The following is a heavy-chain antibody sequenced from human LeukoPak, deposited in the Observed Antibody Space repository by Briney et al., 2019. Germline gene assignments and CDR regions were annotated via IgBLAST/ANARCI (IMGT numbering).Heavy chain of an antibody. CDR2: IGAYNGNT. CDR1: GYTFRNYA. D-gene: IGHD3-22*01. CDR3: ARDSDYYDSSGYRFYAFDI. J-gene: IGHJ3*02. Sequence: ASVKVSCKASGYTFRNYAINWVRQAPGQGLEWMGWIGAYNGNTNYAQKLQGRVTMTTDTSTSTAYMELRSLRSDDTAVYYCARDSDYYDSSGYRFYAFDIWGQETMVTVSS. V-gene: IGHV1-18*01.